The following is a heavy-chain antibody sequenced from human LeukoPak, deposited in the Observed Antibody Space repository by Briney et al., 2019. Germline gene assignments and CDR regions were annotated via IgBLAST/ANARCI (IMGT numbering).Heavy chain of an antibody. Sequence: SETLSLTCTVSGGSISSSSYYWGWVRQPPGKWLEWLGRIYYSGSTYYNPSLRSRVTISVDTSKNQFSLKLSSVTAADTAVYYCASSSSGYSYGWYNWFDPWGQGTLVTVSS. J-gene: IGHJ5*02. CDR2: IYYSGST. D-gene: IGHD5-18*01. V-gene: IGHV4-39*07. CDR3: ASSSSGYSYGWYNWFDP. CDR1: GGSISSSSYY.